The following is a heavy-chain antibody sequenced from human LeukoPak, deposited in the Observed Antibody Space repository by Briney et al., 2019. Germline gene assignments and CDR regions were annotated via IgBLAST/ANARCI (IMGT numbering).Heavy chain of an antibody. CDR1: GFTFSSYG. Sequence: AGGSLRLSCAASGFTFSSYGMHWVRQAPGKGPEWVAFIRYDGSNKYYADSVKGRFTISRDNSKNTLYLQMNSLRAEDTDVYYCAKGRIQLWSPSPLDYWGQGTLVTVSS. J-gene: IGHJ4*02. V-gene: IGHV3-30*02. CDR2: IRYDGSNK. D-gene: IGHD5-18*01. CDR3: AKGRIQLWSPSPLDY.